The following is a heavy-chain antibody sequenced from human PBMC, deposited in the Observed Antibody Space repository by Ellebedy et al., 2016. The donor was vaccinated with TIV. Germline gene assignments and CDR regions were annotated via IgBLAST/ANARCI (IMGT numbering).Heavy chain of an antibody. V-gene: IGHV1-69*06. D-gene: IGHD5-18*01. CDR3: AAVRIQIWFPNWFDP. J-gene: IGHJ5*02. CDR2: IIPIFGTA. CDR1: GGTFSSYA. Sequence: ASVKVSCKASGGTFSSYAISWVRQAPGQGLEWMGGIIPIFGTANYAQKFQGRVTMIEDTSTDTVYMELSSLRSEDTAVYYCAAVRIQIWFPNWFDPWGQGTLVTVSS.